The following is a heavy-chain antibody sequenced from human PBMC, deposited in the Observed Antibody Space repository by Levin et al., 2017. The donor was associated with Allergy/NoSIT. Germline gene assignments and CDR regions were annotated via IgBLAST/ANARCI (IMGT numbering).Heavy chain of an antibody. D-gene: IGHD6-13*01. Sequence: SQTLSLTCTVSSGSFSSYFWSWIRQSPGKGLEWIGYMYSSGSTSYNPSLKSRVTISVDTSKNQCSLKLSSVTAADTAVYYCARGPDSKKLGYWGQGTLVTVSS. CDR1: SGSFSSYF. CDR2: MYSSGST. V-gene: IGHV4-59*01. J-gene: IGHJ4*02. CDR3: ARGPDSKKLGY.